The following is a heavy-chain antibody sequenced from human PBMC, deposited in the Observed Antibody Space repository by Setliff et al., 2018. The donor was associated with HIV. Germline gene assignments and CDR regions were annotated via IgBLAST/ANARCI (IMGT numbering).Heavy chain of an antibody. Sequence: ASVKVSCKASGYTFTGFYVHWVRQAPGQGLEWMGWINGNSGGTNYAQKFQGRVTMTRDTSISTVYMELSSLRSEDTALYYCARGGRGHPPNYYFYHMDVWGKGTTVTVSS. V-gene: IGHV1-2*02. CDR2: INGNSGGT. D-gene: IGHD3-10*01. J-gene: IGHJ6*03. CDR3: ARGGRGHPPNYYFYHMDV. CDR1: GYTFTGFY.